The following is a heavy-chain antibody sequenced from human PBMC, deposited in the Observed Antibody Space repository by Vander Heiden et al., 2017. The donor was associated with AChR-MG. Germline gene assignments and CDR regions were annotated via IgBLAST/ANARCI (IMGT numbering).Heavy chain of an antibody. V-gene: IGHV1-8*01. J-gene: IGHJ6*02. D-gene: IGHD3-10*01. CDR2: MNPNSGNT. CDR3: ARGRLWFGGSPRRGMDV. Sequence: QVQLVQSGAEVKKPGASVKVSCNASGYTFTSYDINWVRQATGQGLGWMGWMNPNSGNTGYAQKFQGRVTMTRNTSISTAYMELSSLRSEDTAVYYCARGRLWFGGSPRRGMDVWGQGTTVTVSS. CDR1: GYTFTSYD.